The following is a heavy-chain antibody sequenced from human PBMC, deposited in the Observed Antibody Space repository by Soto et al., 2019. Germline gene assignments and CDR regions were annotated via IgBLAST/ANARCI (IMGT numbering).Heavy chain of an antibody. J-gene: IGHJ4*02. CDR2: IYWVDDK. V-gene: IGHV2-5*02. Sequence: QITLKESGPTLVKPTQTLTLTCTFSGFSLSTSGVGVGWIRQPPGKALEWLALIYWVDDKRYSPSLKSRLTITKDTSKNQVVRTMTNMDPVDTATYYCAHRRDYGDYPYWGQGTLVTVSS. CDR3: AHRRDYGDYPY. CDR1: GFSLSTSGVG. D-gene: IGHD4-17*01.